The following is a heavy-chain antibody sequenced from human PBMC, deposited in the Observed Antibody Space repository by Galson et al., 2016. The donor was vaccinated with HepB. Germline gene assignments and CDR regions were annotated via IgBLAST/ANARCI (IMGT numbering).Heavy chain of an antibody. Sequence: SLRLSCAGSGFTFSAYTLNWVRQAPGRGLEWISSITPGHATYYSESVKGRFTFSSGTVLYLQMTDLRDEDTAVYYCSRPPRGTYEGFGFDHWGRGTLVTVSS. J-gene: IGHJ4*02. D-gene: IGHD3-16*01. CDR1: GFTFSAYT. V-gene: IGHV3-69-1*02. CDR2: ITPGHAT. CDR3: SRPPRGTYEGFGFDH.